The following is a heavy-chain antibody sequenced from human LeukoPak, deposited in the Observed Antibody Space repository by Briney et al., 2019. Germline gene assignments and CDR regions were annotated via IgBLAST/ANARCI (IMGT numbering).Heavy chain of an antibody. J-gene: IGHJ4*02. CDR1: GFTFSYYG. V-gene: IGHV3-30*18. D-gene: IGHD5-12*01. CDR2: ISYDGSNK. CDR3: AKDRQEYSGYDYDFDY. Sequence: GRSLRLSCAASGFTFSYYGMHWVRQAPGKGLEWVAVISYDGSNKYYADSVKGRFTISRDNSKNTLYLQMNSLRAEDTAVYYCAKDRQEYSGYDYDFDYWGQGTLVTVSS.